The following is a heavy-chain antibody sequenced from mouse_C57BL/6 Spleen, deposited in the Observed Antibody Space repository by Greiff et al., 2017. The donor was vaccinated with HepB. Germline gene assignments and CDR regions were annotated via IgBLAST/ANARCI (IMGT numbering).Heavy chain of an antibody. D-gene: IGHD2-2*01. V-gene: IGHV3-6*01. CDR3: ARDRGYDVGFAY. CDR2: ISYDGSN. CDR1: GYSITSGYY. J-gene: IGHJ3*01. Sequence: VQLKESGPGLVKPSQSLSLTCSVTGYSITSGYYWNWIRQFPGNKLEWMGYISYDGSNNYNPSLKNRISITRDTSKNQFFLKLNSVTTEDTATYNCARDRGYDVGFAYWGQGTLVTVSA.